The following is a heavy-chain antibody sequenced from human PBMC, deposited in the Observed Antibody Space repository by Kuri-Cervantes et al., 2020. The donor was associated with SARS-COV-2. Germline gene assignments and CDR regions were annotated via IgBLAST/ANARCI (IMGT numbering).Heavy chain of an antibody. CDR3: ARSGRLYYDFWSGYYYYFDY. D-gene: IGHD3-3*01. CDR1: GGSFSGYY. CDR2: INHSGST. Sequence: SETLSLTCAVYGGSFSGYYWSWIRQPPGKGLEWIGEINHSGSTNYNPSLKSRVTISVDTSKNQFSLKPSSVTAADTAVYYCARSGRLYYDFWSGYYYYFDYWGQGTLVTVSS. J-gene: IGHJ4*02. V-gene: IGHV4-34*01.